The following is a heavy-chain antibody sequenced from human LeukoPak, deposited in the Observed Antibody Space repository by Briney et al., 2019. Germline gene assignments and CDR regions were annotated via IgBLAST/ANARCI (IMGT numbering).Heavy chain of an antibody. Sequence: GGSLRLSCEASGYSFSDYDMHWGSQAPGKGLQWGVIRIYHGGYNYYTHSRKGRFTVSRDNSKNPLYLQMNSLRAEDTAMYYCAKPTRGSGGSFLIDYWGQGTLVTVSS. CDR1: GYSFSDYD. J-gene: IGHJ4*02. CDR2: RIYHGGYN. V-gene: IGHV3-33*03. CDR3: AKPTRGSGGSFLIDY. D-gene: IGHD2-15*01.